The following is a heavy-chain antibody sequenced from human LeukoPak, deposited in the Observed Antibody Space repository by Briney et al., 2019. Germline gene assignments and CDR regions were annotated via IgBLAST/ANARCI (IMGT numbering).Heavy chain of an antibody. CDR1: GGAFSSYA. J-gene: IGHJ5*02. CDR3: ARGKYESSDWFDP. D-gene: IGHD6-6*01. V-gene: IGHV1-69*13. Sequence: ASVKVSCKASGGAFSSYAISWVRQAPGQGLEWMGGIIPIFGTANYAQKFQGRVTITADESTSTAYMELSSLRSEDTAVYYCARGKYESSDWFDPWGQGTLVTVSS. CDR2: IIPIFGTA.